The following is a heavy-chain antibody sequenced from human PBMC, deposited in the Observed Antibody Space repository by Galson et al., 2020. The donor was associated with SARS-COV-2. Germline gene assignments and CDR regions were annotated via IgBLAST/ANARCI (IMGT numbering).Heavy chain of an antibody. D-gene: IGHD4-17*01. CDR3: ARGVQGATVTQEPTLGY. Sequence: GGSLRLSCAASGFTFSSYAMHWVRQAPGKGLEWVAVISYDGSNKYYADSVKGRFTISRDNSKNTLYLQMNSLRAEDTAVYYCARGVQGATVTQEPTLGYWGQGTLVTVSS. CDR2: ISYDGSNK. J-gene: IGHJ4*02. V-gene: IGHV3-30*04. CDR1: GFTFSSYA.